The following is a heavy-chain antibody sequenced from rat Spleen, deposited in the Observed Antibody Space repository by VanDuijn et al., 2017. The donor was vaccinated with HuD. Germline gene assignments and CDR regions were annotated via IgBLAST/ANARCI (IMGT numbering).Heavy chain of an antibody. Sequence: EVQLVESGGGLVQPGRSLKFSCAASGFTFSDYNMAWVRQAPKKGLEWVATITYDGSGTYYRDSVKGRFTISRDSAKSTLYLQMDSLRSEDTATYYCARDSTYASLDYWGQGVTVTVSS. CDR3: ARDSTYASLDY. CDR2: ITYDGSGT. CDR1: GFTFSDYN. V-gene: IGHV5-7*01. D-gene: IGHD1-2*01. J-gene: IGHJ2*01.